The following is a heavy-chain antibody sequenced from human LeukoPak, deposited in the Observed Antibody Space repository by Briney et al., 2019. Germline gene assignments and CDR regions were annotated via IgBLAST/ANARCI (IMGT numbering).Heavy chain of an antibody. CDR2: IYPGDSDT. J-gene: IGHJ4*02. CDR1: GYSFISSW. D-gene: IGHD4-11*01. Sequence: GESLKISCKGSGYSFISSWIGWVRQMPGKGLEWMGIIYPGDSDTRYSPSFQGQVTISADKSISTAYLQWSSLKASDTAMYYCARHWGYSNYMVDYWGQGTLVTVSS. CDR3: ARHWGYSNYMVDY. V-gene: IGHV5-51*01.